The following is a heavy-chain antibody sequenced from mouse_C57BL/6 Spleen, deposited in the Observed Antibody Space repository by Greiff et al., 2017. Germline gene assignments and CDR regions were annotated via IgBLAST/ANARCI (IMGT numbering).Heavy chain of an antibody. CDR2: IRNKANGYTT. CDR3: ARYSCGHWYFDV. CDR1: GFTFTDYY. V-gene: IGHV7-3*01. J-gene: IGHJ1*03. Sequence: EVQRVESGGGLVQPGGSLSLSCAASGFTFTDYYMSWVRQPPGKALEWLGFIRNKANGYTTEYSASVKGRFTISRDNSQSILYLQMNALRAEDSATYYCARYSCGHWYFDVWGTGTTVTVSS. D-gene: IGHD1-1*02.